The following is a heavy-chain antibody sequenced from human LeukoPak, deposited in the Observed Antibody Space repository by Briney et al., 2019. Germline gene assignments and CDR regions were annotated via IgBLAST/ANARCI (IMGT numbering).Heavy chain of an antibody. Sequence: SETLSLTCTVSGYSISSGYYWGWIRQPPGKGLEWIGSIYHSGSTYYNPSLKSRVTISVDTSKHQFSLKLSSVTAADTAVYYGARVGDSSGYYYNYWGQGTLVTVSS. CDR2: IYHSGST. V-gene: IGHV4-38-2*02. CDR1: GYSISSGYY. J-gene: IGHJ4*02. CDR3: ARVGDSSGYYYNY. D-gene: IGHD3-22*01.